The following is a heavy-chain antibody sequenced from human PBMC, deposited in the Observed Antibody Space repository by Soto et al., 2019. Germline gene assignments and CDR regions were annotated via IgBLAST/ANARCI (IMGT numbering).Heavy chain of an antibody. V-gene: IGHV3-21*01. D-gene: IGHD3-22*01. J-gene: IGHJ4*02. CDR2: ISSSSSYI. CDR3: ARDALRCTMIVVVPFDD. CDR1: GFTFSSYS. Sequence: GWSLRLSCAASGFTFSSYSMNWVRQAPGKGLEWVSSISSSSSYIYYADSVKGRFTISRDNAKNSPYLQMNSLRAEDTAVYYCARDALRCTMIVVVPFDDWGQGTLVTVFS.